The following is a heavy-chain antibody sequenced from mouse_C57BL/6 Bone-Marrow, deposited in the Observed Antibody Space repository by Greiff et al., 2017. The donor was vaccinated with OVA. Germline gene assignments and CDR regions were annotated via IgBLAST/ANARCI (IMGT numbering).Heavy chain of an antibody. J-gene: IGHJ1*03. Sequence: QVQLQQPVAELVKPGASVKMSCKASGYTFTSYWITWVKQRPGQGLEWIGDIYPGSGSTNYNEKFKSKATLTVDTSSSTAYMQLSSLTSEDSAVYYCAREVESYYYGSSYVLYWYFDVWGTGTTVTVSS. V-gene: IGHV1-55*01. D-gene: IGHD1-1*01. CDR2: IYPGSGST. CDR3: AREVESYYYGSSYVLYWYFDV. CDR1: GYTFTSYW.